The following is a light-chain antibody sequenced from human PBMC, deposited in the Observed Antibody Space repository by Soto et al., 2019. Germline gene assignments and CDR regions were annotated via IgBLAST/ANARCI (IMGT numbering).Light chain of an antibody. CDR1: QSLTRW. CDR3: QQSYTAPLT. CDR2: DAS. V-gene: IGKV1-5*01. Sequence: DIQMTQSPSTLSASVGDRVTITCRASQSLTRWLAWYQQKPGQAPKLLIYDASRRESGVPSRVSGSGSGTEFTLTIDSLQPDDFATYYCQQSYTAPLTFGGGTKVDIK. J-gene: IGKJ4*01.